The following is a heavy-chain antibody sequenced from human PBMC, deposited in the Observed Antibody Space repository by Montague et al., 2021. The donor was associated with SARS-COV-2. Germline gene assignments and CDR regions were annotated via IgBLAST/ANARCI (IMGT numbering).Heavy chain of an antibody. CDR1: GGSFSGYY. CDR2: INHSGST. CDR3: ARGFDY. V-gene: IGHV4-34*01. Sequence: SETLSLTCAVYGGSFSGYYWSWIRRPPGRGLEWIGEINHSGSTNYNPSLKSRVTISVDTSKNQFSLKLSPVTAADTAVYYCARGFDYWGQGTLVTVSS. J-gene: IGHJ4*02.